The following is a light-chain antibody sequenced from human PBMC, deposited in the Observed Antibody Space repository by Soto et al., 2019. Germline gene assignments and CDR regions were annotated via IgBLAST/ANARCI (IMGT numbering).Light chain of an antibody. J-gene: IGLJ2*01. CDR2: EGS. V-gene: IGLV2-23*01. CDR3: CSYAGSYTFVV. Sequence: QSALTQPASVSGSPGQSITISCTGTSSDVGSYNLVSWYQQHPGKAPKLMIYEGSKRPSGVPDRFSGSKSGNTASLTISGLQAEDEADYYCCSYAGSYTFVVFGGGTQLTVL. CDR1: SSDVGSYNL.